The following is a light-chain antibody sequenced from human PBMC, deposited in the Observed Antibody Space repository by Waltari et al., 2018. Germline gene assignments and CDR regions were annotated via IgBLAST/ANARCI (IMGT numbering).Light chain of an antibody. J-gene: IGKJ5*01. V-gene: IGKV1-39*01. CDR3: QQSYSSLPIT. Sequence: DIQLTQSPSSLSASVGDSVTIPCRADQSIGTSLNWYQQKPGNAPNLLIYAASSWQSGVPSRFSGSGSGIEFTLTISSLQPEDFATYYCQQSYSSLPITFGQGTRLEIK. CDR2: AAS. CDR1: QSIGTS.